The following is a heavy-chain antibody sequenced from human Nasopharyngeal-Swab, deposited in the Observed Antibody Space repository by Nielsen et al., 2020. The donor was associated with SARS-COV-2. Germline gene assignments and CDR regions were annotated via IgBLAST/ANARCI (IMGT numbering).Heavy chain of an antibody. CDR3: AREGGYRYGYRLYYYYGMDV. D-gene: IGHD5-18*01. CDR2: ISSSSTI. J-gene: IGHJ6*02. V-gene: IGHV3-48*02. Sequence: RQAPGKGVEWVSYISSSSTIYYADSVKGRFTISRDNAKNSLYLQMNSLRDEDSAVYYCAREGGYRYGYRLYYYYGMDVWGQGTTVTVSS.